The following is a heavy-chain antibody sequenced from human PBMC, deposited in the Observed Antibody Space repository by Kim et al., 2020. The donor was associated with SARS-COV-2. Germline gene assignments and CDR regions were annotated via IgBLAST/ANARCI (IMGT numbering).Heavy chain of an antibody. D-gene: IGHD2-8*01. V-gene: IGHV3-11*05. CDR3: AREYGAGKGFDY. J-gene: IGHJ4*02. Sequence: SDSVKGRFTISRDNAKGSVYLQMSSLRVEDTAIYYCAREYGAGKGFDYWGRGTLVTVGS.